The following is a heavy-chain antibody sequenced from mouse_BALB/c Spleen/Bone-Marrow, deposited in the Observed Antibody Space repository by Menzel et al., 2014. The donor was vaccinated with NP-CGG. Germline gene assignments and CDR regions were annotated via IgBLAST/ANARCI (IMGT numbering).Heavy chain of an antibody. V-gene: IGHV1S81*02. J-gene: IGHJ1*01. CDR3: TRSNYGYWYFDV. CDR2: INPSNGGT. Sequence: VKLVESGADLVKPGASVKLSCKASGYSFTNYYMYWVKRRPGQGLEWIGEINPSNGGTNFNEKFKNKATLTVDKSSSTAYMQLSSLTSEDSAVYYCTRSNYGYWYFDVWGAGTTVTVSS. D-gene: IGHD1-1*01. CDR1: GYSFTNYY.